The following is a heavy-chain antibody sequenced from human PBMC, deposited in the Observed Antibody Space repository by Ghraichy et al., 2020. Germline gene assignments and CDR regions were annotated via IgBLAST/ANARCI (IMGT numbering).Heavy chain of an antibody. CDR1: GFTFSSYA. CDR3: AKDRAIVVVPAAEAYSAFDI. CDR2: ISGSGGST. V-gene: IGHV3-23*01. Sequence: GGSLRLSCAASGFTFSSYAMSWVRQAPGKGLEWVSAISGSGGSTYYADSVKGRFTISRDNSKNTLYLQMNSLRAEDTAVYYCAKDRAIVVVPAAEAYSAFDIWGQGTMVTVSS. J-gene: IGHJ3*02. D-gene: IGHD2-2*01.